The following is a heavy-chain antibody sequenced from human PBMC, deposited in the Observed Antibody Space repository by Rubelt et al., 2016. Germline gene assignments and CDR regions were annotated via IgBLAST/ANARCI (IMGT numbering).Heavy chain of an antibody. CDR3: SNHWGPGWYFDL. Sequence: EVHLVESGGDLVKPGGSLRLSCAASELTFRSAWMTWVRQAPEKGLEWVATIREAGSEKYYLDSVKGRFTISRDNAKKSLYRQMNSLRVEDTAVYYGSNHWGPGWYFDLWSRGTLATVSS. CDR1: ELTFRSAW. CDR2: IREAGSEK. J-gene: IGHJ2*01. V-gene: IGHV3-7*01. D-gene: IGHD3-10*01.